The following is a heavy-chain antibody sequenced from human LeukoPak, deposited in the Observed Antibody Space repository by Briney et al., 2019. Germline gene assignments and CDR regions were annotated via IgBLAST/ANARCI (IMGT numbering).Heavy chain of an antibody. V-gene: IGHV4-39*07. J-gene: IGHJ3*02. Sequence: PSETLSLTCTVSGGSISSSSYYWGWIRQPPGKGLEWIGSIYYSGSTYYNPSLKSRVTISVDTSKNQFSLKLSSVTAADTAVYYCARVYCGGDCYLAGAFDIWGQGTMVTVSS. CDR2: IYYSGST. D-gene: IGHD2-21*02. CDR1: GGSISSSSYY. CDR3: ARVYCGGDCYLAGAFDI.